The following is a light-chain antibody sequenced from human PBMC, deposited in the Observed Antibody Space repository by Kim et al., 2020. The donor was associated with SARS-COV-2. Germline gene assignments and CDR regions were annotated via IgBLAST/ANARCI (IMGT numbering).Light chain of an antibody. CDR1: THQRYY. V-gene: IGLV3-19*01. Sequence: YAQPVRITCQGDTHQRYYATCYKQKQGPRPVLIIYCKHNLPSGITDRFSGSSSGNTASLTITGAQAEDEANSYCNSRDSRRNHVVFGGGTQLTVL. CDR3: NSRDSRRNHVV. CDR2: CKH. J-gene: IGLJ2*01.